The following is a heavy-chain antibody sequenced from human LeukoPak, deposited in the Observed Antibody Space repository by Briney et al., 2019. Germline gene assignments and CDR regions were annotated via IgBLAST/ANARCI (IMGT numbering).Heavy chain of an antibody. CDR2: MSYDGNNK. V-gene: IGHV3-30*03. D-gene: IGHD3-22*01. Sequence: GGSLRLSCAASGFSFSNFGMHWVRQAPGKGLEWVAVMSYDGNNKHYSDSVKGRFTVSRDNSRNTLFLQMNSLRSDDTAVYYCARAQYYDSTTAGGMDVWGQGTTVTVSS. CDR3: ARAQYYDSTTAGGMDV. J-gene: IGHJ6*02. CDR1: GFSFSNFG.